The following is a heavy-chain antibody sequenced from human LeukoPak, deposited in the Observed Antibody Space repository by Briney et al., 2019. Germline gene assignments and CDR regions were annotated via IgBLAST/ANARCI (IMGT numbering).Heavy chain of an antibody. Sequence: ASVKVSCKASGYTFTSYYMHWVRQAPGQGLEWMGIINPSGGSTSYAQKFQGRVTMTEDTSTDTAYMELSSLRSEDTAVYYCATYPYYDSSGGLLDYWGQGTLVTVSS. V-gene: IGHV1-46*01. J-gene: IGHJ4*02. CDR2: INPSGGST. CDR3: ATYPYYDSSGGLLDY. D-gene: IGHD3-22*01. CDR1: GYTFTSYY.